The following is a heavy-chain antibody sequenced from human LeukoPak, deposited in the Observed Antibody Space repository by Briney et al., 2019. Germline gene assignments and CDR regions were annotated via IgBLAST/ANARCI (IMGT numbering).Heavy chain of an antibody. Sequence: PGGSLRLSCAASGFTFNSYAMSWVRQAPGKGLEWVSSISGSGDNTFYADSVKGRSTISRENSKNTLYLQMNSLRAEDTAVYYCAKGDYGGDFRYFDYWGQGTLVTVSS. V-gene: IGHV3-23*01. CDR3: AKGDYGGDFRYFDY. CDR1: GFTFNSYA. CDR2: ISGSGDNT. D-gene: IGHD4-23*01. J-gene: IGHJ4*02.